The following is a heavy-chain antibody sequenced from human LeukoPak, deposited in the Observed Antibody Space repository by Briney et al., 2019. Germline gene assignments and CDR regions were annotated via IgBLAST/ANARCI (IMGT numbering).Heavy chain of an antibody. J-gene: IGHJ4*02. V-gene: IGHV3-53*01. CDR1: GFTVITNY. D-gene: IGHD2-15*01. Sequence: PGGSLRLSCAASGFTVITNYMNWVRQAPGKGLEWVSVVYSGGSTFYADSVKGRFTISRDNSKNTLYLQMNSLRAEDTAVYYCAREGHRYCSGGSCGPVWFDYWGQGTLVTVSS. CDR3: AREGHRYCSGGSCGPVWFDY. CDR2: VYSGGST.